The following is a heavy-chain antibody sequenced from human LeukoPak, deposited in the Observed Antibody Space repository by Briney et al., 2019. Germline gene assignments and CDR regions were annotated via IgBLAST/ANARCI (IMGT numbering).Heavy chain of an antibody. Sequence: GGSLRLSCAASGFTFSSYAMSWVRQAPGKGLEWVSSISGSGGSTYYADSVKGRFTISRDNSKNTLYLLMNSLRAEDTAVYYCAKVGKAGSLIPYYMDVWGKGTTVTVSS. CDR3: AKVGKAGSLIPYYMDV. CDR1: GFTFSSYA. CDR2: ISGSGGST. D-gene: IGHD6-13*01. J-gene: IGHJ6*03. V-gene: IGHV3-23*01.